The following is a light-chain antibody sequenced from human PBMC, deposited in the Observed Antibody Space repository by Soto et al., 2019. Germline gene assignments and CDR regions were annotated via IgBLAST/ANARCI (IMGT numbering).Light chain of an antibody. CDR2: DAS. J-gene: IGKJ1*01. V-gene: IGKV3-11*01. CDR3: QQSDDSPGT. CDR1: RIISNY. Sequence: TVLTQSPATLSLSPGDRATLSCRASRIISNYLGWYQQKPGQPPRLLIYDASNRATGIPARFSGSGSGTDFTLTISRLEPEDFAVYYCQQSDDSPGTFGQGTKVDI.